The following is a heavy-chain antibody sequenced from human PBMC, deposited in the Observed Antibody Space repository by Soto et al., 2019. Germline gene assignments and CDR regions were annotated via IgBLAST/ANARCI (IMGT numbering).Heavy chain of an antibody. Sequence: QVQLVESGGGSVKPGGSLRLSCAASGFTFSDYYMAWIRQAPGKGLEWVSYVSSRSITTNYADSVKGRFTISRDDARNSLYLQMNSLTAEDTAVYYCVRDNGGTFDYWGPGTLVTVSS. CDR3: VRDNGGTFDY. CDR2: VSSRSITT. CDR1: GFTFSDYY. D-gene: IGHD2-8*01. V-gene: IGHV3-11*05. J-gene: IGHJ4*02.